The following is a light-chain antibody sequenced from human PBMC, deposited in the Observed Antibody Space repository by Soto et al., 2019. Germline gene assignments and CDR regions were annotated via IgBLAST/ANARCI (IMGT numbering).Light chain of an antibody. Sequence: DIQITQSPSSLSASVGDSVTITCRASQDISNNLGWFQQKPGKAPKRLIYAASSLQSGVPSRLSGSGSGTEFTLTISSLQPEDFATYYCQQYLSYPWTFGQGTKVDIK. J-gene: IGKJ1*01. CDR1: QDISNN. CDR2: AAS. CDR3: QQYLSYPWT. V-gene: IGKV1-17*01.